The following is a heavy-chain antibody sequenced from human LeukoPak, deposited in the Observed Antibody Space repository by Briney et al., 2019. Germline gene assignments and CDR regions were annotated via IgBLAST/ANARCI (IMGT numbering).Heavy chain of an antibody. D-gene: IGHD4-17*01. CDR3: ARNLPRDYGDYVAY. Sequence: ASVKVSCKTSGYTFTGYFLHWVRQAPGQRLEWMGRINPNSGGTDYAQKFQGRVTMTRDTSISTAYMELSRLRSDDTAVYFCARNLPRDYGDYVAYWGQGTLVTVSS. J-gene: IGHJ4*02. CDR2: INPNSGGT. V-gene: IGHV1-2*06. CDR1: GYTFTGYF.